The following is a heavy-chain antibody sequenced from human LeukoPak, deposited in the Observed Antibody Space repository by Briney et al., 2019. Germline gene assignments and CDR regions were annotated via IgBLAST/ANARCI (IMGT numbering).Heavy chain of an antibody. J-gene: IGHJ4*02. CDR2: IYSGGST. CDR1: GYTFSSNG. Sequence: PGGSLRLSCAASGYTFSSNGMSWVRQAPGKGLEWVSVIYSGGSTYYADSVKGRFTISRDNSKNTLYLQMNSLRAEDTAVYYCARTDIVGAKDYYFDYWGQGTLVTVSS. V-gene: IGHV3-53*01. CDR3: ARTDIVGAKDYYFDY. D-gene: IGHD1-26*01.